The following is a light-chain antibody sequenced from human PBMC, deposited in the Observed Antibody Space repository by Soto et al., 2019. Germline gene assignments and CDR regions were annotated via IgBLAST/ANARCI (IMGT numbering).Light chain of an antibody. CDR2: DVS. J-gene: IGLJ2*01. CDR3: SSYTSSSVV. Sequence: QSVLTQPASVSGSPGQSITISCTGTSSDGGGYNYVSWYQQHPGKAPKLMIYDVSNRHSGVSNRFSGSKSGNTASLTISGLQAEDEADYYCSSYTSSSVVFGGGTKLTVL. V-gene: IGLV2-14*01. CDR1: SSDGGGYNY.